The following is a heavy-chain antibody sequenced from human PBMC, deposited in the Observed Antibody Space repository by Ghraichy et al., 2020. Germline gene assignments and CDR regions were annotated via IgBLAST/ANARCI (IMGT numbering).Heavy chain of an antibody. CDR2: ISGSGGST. J-gene: IGHJ4*02. Sequence: GGSLRLSCAASGFTFSNYAMSWVRQAPGKGLEWVSAISGSGGSTYYADSVKGRFTISRDNSKNTLYLQRNSLRAEDTAVYYCAKCDVGGRPYYFAYWGQGTLVTVSS. CDR1: GFTFSNYA. V-gene: IGHV3-23*01. D-gene: IGHD3-16*01. CDR3: AKCDVGGRPYYFAY.